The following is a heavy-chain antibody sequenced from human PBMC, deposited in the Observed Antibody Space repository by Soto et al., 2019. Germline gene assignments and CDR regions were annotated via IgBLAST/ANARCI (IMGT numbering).Heavy chain of an antibody. CDR2: IYYSGST. CDR1: GGSISSSSYY. Sequence: SETLSLTCTVSGGSISSSSYYWGWIRQPPGKGLEWIGSIYYSGSTYYNPSLKSRVTISVDTSKNQFSLKLSSVTAADTAVYYCARHTLARRAGSGYFDYWGQGTLVTVSS. CDR3: ARHTLARRAGSGYFDY. J-gene: IGHJ4*02. D-gene: IGHD3-10*01. V-gene: IGHV4-39*01.